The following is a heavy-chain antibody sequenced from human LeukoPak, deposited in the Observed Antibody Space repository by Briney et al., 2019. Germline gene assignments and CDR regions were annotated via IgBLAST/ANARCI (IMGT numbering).Heavy chain of an antibody. CDR2: ISWHSYNI. V-gene: IGHV3-9*01. CDR1: GFTFDDVA. Sequence: PGRSLRLSCAASGFTFDDVAMHWVRRHPGKGLEWVSSISWHSYNIDYADSVKGRFTISRDNAKNSLYLQMNSLRLEDTALYYCAKDISALNAFDVWGQGTMVTVSS. CDR3: AKDISALNAFDV. J-gene: IGHJ3*01.